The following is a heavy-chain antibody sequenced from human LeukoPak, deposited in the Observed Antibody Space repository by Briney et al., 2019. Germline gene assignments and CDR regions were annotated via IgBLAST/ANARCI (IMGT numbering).Heavy chain of an antibody. J-gene: IGHJ4*02. V-gene: IGHV1-46*01. CDR3: ARERGPTRDDYVWGSYRYSLRY. CDR1: GYTFTSYL. D-gene: IGHD3-16*02. CDR2: INPSGGST. Sequence: GESLKISCKASGYTFTSYLIGWVRQAPGQGLEWMGIINPSGGSTSYAQKFQGRVTMTRDTSTSTVYMELSSLRSEDTAVYYCARERGPTRDDYVWGSYRYSLRYWGQGTLVTVSS.